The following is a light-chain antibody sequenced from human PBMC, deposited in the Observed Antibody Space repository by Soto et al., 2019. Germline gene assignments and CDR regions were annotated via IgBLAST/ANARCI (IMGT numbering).Light chain of an antibody. CDR1: QSLNSNY. J-gene: IGKJ5*01. V-gene: IGKV3-20*01. Sequence: EILMKQSPATLSVSPGERATLSCRASQSLNSNYLAWHQQKPGQAPRLLIYDTFSRATGIPDRFSGSGSGTDFTLTISRLEPEDFAVYFCQQYDYLITFGQGTRLEIK. CDR2: DTF. CDR3: QQYDYLIT.